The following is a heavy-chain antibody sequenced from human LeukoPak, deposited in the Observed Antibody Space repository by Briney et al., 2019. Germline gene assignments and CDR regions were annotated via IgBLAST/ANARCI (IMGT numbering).Heavy chain of an antibody. CDR3: AREYCSSGSCYYFDY. J-gene: IGHJ4*02. Sequence: GESLKISCKGSGYSFTSYWIGWVRQMPGKGLEWMGIIYPGDSDTRYSPSFQGQVTISADKSISTAYLQWSSLKASDTAMYYCAREYCSSGSCYYFDYWGQGTLVTVSS. V-gene: IGHV5-51*01. CDR2: IYPGDSDT. CDR1: GYSFTSYW. D-gene: IGHD2-15*01.